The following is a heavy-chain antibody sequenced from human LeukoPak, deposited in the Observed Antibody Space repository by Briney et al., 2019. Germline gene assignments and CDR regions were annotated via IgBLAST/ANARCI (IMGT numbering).Heavy chain of an antibody. CDR1: GGSISSYY. Sequence: SETLSLTCTVSGGSISSYYWSWIRQPPGKGLEWIGYIYYXXXXXXXXSLKXRVTISVDTSKNPFSLKLSSVTAADTAVYYCAXXXXAFDIWGQGTMVTVSS. J-gene: IGHJ3*02. CDR2: IYYXXXX. CDR3: AXXXXAFDI. V-gene: IGHV4-59*08.